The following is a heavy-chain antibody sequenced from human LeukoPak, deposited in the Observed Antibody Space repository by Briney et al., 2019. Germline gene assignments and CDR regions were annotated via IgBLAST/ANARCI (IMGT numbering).Heavy chain of an antibody. CDR3: ARDSAGYYDSSGYIFWFDP. V-gene: IGHV1-69*06. CDR2: IIPIFGTA. CDR1: GGTFSSYA. J-gene: IGHJ5*02. D-gene: IGHD3-22*01. Sequence: SVKVSCKASGGTFSSYAISWVRQAPGQGLEWMGGIIPIFGTANYAQKFQGRVTITADKSTSTAYMELSSLRSEDTAVYYCARDSAGYYDSSGYIFWFDPWGQGTLVTVSS.